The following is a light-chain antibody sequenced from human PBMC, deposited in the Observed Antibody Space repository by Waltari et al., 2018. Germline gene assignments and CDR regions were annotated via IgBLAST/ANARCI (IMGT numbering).Light chain of an antibody. J-gene: IGKJ2*01. Sequence: EILLTQSPGTLSLSLGGSATLSCRASQSMSSNYLAWYQQKPGQAPRLLIYGASSRATGIPDRFSGSGYDTDFTLTVSRLESEDFGVYYCQQYGSSPLTFGQGTKVEIK. CDR2: GAS. CDR1: QSMSSNY. V-gene: IGKV3-20*01. CDR3: QQYGSSPLT.